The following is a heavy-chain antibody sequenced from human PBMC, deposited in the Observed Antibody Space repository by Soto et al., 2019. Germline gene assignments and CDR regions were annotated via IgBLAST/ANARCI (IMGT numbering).Heavy chain of an antibody. Sequence: EVQLVESGGGLVQPGGSLRLSCRAAGFTFNSNSMSWVRQAPGKGLVWLSIIRDDCITTYYAASVKGRFTISRDNSMNTLYLQMNSLRAEDTAVYYCAKTYVGWANFPFGSWGQGILVTVSS. J-gene: IGHJ4*02. CDR3: AKTYVGWANFPFGS. CDR2: IRDDCITT. CDR1: GFTFNSNS. D-gene: IGHD6-19*01. V-gene: IGHV3-23*04.